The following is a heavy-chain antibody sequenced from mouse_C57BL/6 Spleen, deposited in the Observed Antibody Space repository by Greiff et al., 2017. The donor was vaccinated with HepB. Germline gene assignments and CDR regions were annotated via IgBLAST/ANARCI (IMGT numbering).Heavy chain of an antibody. CDR2: IDPENGDT. Sequence: QLQQSGAELVRPGASVKLSCTASGFNIKDDYMHWVKQRPEQGLEWIGWIDPENGDTEYASKFQGKATITADTSSNTAYLQLSSLTSEDTAVYYCTTRTRGFAYWGQGTLVTVSA. CDR1: GFNIKDDY. V-gene: IGHV14-4*01. CDR3: TTRTRGFAY. J-gene: IGHJ3*01.